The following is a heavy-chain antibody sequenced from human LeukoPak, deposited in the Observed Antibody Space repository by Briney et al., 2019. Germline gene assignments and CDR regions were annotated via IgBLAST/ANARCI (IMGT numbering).Heavy chain of an antibody. CDR3: ARDPQQLVRPWFDY. CDR2: ISWNSGNI. CDR1: GFTFDDYA. V-gene: IGHV3-9*01. D-gene: IGHD6-13*01. Sequence: SLRLSCAASGFTFDDYAMHWVRQAPGKGLEWVSGISWNSGNIGYADSVKGRFTISRDNSKNTLYLQMNSLRAEDTAVYYCARDPQQLVRPWFDYWGQGTLVTVSS. J-gene: IGHJ4*02.